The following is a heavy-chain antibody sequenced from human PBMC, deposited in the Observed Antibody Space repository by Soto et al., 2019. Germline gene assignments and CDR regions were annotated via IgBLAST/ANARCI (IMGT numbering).Heavy chain of an antibody. J-gene: IGHJ5*02. V-gene: IGHV3-49*05. D-gene: IGHD2-21*02. CDR1: GFTFGDYA. Sequence: EVQLVESGGGLVKPGRSLRLSCTASGFTFGDYAMSWFRQAPGKGLEWVGFIRSKAYGGTTEYAASVKGRFTISRDDSKSIAYLQMNSLKTEDTAVYYCTRDSSAGGSPCGGDCYFRGGTDPWGQGTLVTVSS. CDR3: TRDSSAGGSPCGGDCYFRGGTDP. CDR2: IRSKAYGGTT.